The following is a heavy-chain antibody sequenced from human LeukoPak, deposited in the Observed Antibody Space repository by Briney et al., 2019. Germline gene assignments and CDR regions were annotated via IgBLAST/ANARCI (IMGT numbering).Heavy chain of an antibody. J-gene: IGHJ4*02. Sequence: RSLSLSCAASGFTFDDYAMHWVRQAPGKGLEWVSGISWNSGSIGYADSVKGRFTISRDNAKNSLYLQMNSLRAEDTALYYCARDYYDSSGLDYWGQGTLVTVSS. CDR2: ISWNSGSI. D-gene: IGHD3-22*01. V-gene: IGHV3-9*01. CDR3: ARDYYDSSGLDY. CDR1: GFTFDDYA.